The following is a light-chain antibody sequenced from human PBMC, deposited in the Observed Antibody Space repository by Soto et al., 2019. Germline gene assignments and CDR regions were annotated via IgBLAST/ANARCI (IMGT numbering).Light chain of an antibody. V-gene: IGKV1-39*01. CDR3: QQSYSTPLT. Sequence: DIQMTQSPSSLSASVGDRVTITCRASQSISSYLNWYQQKPGKAPKLLIYAASSLQSGVPSRFSGSGSGTDFTLTISSLQPDDFATYYCQQSYSTPLTFGGGTKVGIK. J-gene: IGKJ4*02. CDR1: QSISSY. CDR2: AAS.